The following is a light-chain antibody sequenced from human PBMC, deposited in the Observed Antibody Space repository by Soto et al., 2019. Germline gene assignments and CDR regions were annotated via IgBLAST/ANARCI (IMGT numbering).Light chain of an antibody. J-gene: IGKJ4*01. V-gene: IGKV1-39*01. CDR2: GAS. CDR3: QQSYSTPRT. CDR1: QSINTY. Sequence: DIQMTQSPSSLSASVGDRVTITCRASQSINTYLNWYQQKPGKAPKLLIYGASSLQSGVPSRFSGSGSGTDFTLTISSLQPEDFSTYYCQQSYSTPRTFGGGTKVELK.